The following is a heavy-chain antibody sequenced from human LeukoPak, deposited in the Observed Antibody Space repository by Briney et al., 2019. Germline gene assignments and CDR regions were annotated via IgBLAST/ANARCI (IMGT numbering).Heavy chain of an antibody. V-gene: IGHV4-4*07. CDR2: IYTSGST. CDR3: ARDNMVRGVIVSYYYYYYMDV. J-gene: IGHJ6*03. D-gene: IGHD3-10*01. CDR1: SGSISSYY. Sequence: SETLSLTCTVSSGSISSYYWSWIRQPAGKGLEWIGRIYTSGSTNYNPSLKSRVTMSVDTSKNQFSLKLSSVTAADTAVYYCARDNMVRGVIVSYYYYYYMDVWGKGTTVTISS.